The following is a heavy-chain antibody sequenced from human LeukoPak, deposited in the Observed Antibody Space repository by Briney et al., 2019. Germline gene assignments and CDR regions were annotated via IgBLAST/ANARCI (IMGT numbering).Heavy chain of an antibody. CDR2: INHSGST. CDR1: GGSFSGYY. CDR3: ARGRVYYDFWSGYGNWFDP. D-gene: IGHD3-3*01. V-gene: IGHV4-34*01. Sequence: SETPSLTCAVYGGSFSGYYWSWVRQPPGKGLEWIGEINHSGSTNYNPSLKSRVTISVDTSKNQFSLKLSSVTAADTAVYYCARGRVYYDFWSGYGNWFDPWGQGTLVTVSS. J-gene: IGHJ5*02.